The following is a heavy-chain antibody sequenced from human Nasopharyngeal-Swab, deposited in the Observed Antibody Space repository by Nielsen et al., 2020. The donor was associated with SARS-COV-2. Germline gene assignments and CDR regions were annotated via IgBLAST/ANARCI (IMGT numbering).Heavy chain of an antibody. D-gene: IGHD2-15*01. Sequence: SVKVSCKAAGGTFSSYASSWLRQAPGQGLEWMGGSIPIFGTANYAQKFQGRVTITADKSTSTAYMQLSSLRSEDTAVYYCAGSVVVAAWGMDVWGQGTTVTVSS. CDR3: AGSVVVAAWGMDV. V-gene: IGHV1-69*06. CDR2: SIPIFGTA. CDR1: GGTFSSYA. J-gene: IGHJ6*02.